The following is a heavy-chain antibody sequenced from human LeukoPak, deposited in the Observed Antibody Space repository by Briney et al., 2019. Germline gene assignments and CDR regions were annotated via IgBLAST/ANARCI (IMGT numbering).Heavy chain of an antibody. Sequence: GESLKISCKGSGYGFTSYWIGWVRQIPGKGLEWMGIIYPDDSDTRYSPSFQGQVTISADKTISTAYLQWSSLKASDTAMYYCARGFGEFRFDYWGQGTLVTVSS. D-gene: IGHD3-10*01. CDR2: IYPDDSDT. J-gene: IGHJ4*02. CDR3: ARGFGEFRFDY. V-gene: IGHV5-51*01. CDR1: GYGFTSYW.